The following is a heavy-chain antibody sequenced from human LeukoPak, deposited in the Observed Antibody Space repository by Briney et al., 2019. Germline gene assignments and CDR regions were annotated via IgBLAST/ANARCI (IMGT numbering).Heavy chain of an antibody. CDR1: GDSIRSFY. CDR2: IYYSRST. J-gene: IGHJ4*02. D-gene: IGHD2-15*01. V-gene: IGHV4-59*01. CDR3: ARDPGGSADY. Sequence: SETLSLTCTVSGDSIRSFYWSWIRQPPGKGLEWIGHIYYSRSTNYNPSLKSRVTISVDMSKNQFSLKMTSVNAADTAVYYCARDPGGSADYWGQGTLVTVPS.